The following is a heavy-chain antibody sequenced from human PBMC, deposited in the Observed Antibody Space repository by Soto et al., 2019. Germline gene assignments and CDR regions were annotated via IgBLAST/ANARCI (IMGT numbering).Heavy chain of an antibody. Sequence: QTLSLTCAISGDSVSSNSAACNWIRQSPSRGLEWLGRTYYRSKWYNDYAVSVKSRITINPDTSKNQFSLQLNSVTPEDTAVYYCAREAIAVAGFFDYWGQGTLVTVSS. CDR1: GDSVSSNSAA. CDR3: AREAIAVAGFFDY. CDR2: TYYRSKWYN. V-gene: IGHV6-1*01. J-gene: IGHJ4*02. D-gene: IGHD6-19*01.